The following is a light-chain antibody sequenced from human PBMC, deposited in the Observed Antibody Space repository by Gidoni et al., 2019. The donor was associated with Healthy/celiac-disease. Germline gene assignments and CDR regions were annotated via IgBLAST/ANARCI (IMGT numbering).Light chain of an antibody. J-gene: IGKJ1*01. CDR3: QQSYCTPWT. CDR1: QSISSY. CDR2: AAS. V-gene: IGKV1-39*01. Sequence: DIQMTQSPSSLSASVGDRVTITCRASQSISSYLNWYQQKPGKAPNLLIYAASSLQSGVPSRFSGSGSGTDFTLTISSLQPEDFATYYCQQSYCTPWTFGQGTKVEIK.